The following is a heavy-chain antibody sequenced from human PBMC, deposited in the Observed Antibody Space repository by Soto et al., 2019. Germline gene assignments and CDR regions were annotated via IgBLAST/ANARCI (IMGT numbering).Heavy chain of an antibody. D-gene: IGHD6-13*01. CDR1: GFTFSSYS. Sequence: GGSLRLSCAASGFTFSSYSMNWVRQAPGKGLEWVSSISSSSSYIYYADSVKGRFTISRDNAKNSLYLQMNSLRAEDTAVYYCARSRGQQPYYFYCWGQGTLVTVSS. CDR2: ISSSSSYI. CDR3: ARSRGQQPYYFYC. J-gene: IGHJ4*02. V-gene: IGHV3-21*01.